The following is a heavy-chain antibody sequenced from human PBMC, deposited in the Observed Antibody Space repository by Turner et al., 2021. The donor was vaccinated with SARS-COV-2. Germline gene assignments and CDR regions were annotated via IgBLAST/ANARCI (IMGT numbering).Heavy chain of an antibody. J-gene: IGHJ6*02. CDR1: GGTISSKS. CDR3: ARHQGSASGYDHGMNV. D-gene: IGHD1-26*01. V-gene: IGHV4-59*08. CDR2: IYNIESI. Sequence: QVHLRESGPGLVKPSETLSLTCTVSGGTISSKSWSWIRQSPGRGLEWIGYIYNIESIDYNPTLRSRVTISVDTSKNQLSLNLIAVTAADTAVYYCARHQGSASGYDHGMNVWGQGTAVIVSS.